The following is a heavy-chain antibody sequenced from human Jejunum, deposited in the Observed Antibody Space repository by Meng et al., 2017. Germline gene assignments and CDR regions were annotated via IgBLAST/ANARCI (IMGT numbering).Heavy chain of an antibody. V-gene: IGHV3-23*01. Sequence: GGSLRLSCAASGFTFSDYGMNWVRQAPGKGLEWVSAIADTTFYADSVRGRFTISRDNSKNRLYLQMNSLSAEDTGVYYCAKSIACSWGGWCSPFDFWGQGKLVNGAS. CDR3: AKSIACSWGGWCSPFDF. D-gene: IGHD6-19*01. CDR2: IADTT. J-gene: IGHJ4*02. CDR1: GFTFSDYG.